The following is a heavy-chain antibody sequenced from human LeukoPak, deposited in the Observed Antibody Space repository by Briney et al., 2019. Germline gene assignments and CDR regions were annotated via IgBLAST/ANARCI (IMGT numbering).Heavy chain of an antibody. V-gene: IGHV3-30*02. CDR2: IRYDESKT. CDR3: ANSHLPNSYSGTYYCDY. CDR1: GFTFSSYG. J-gene: IGHJ4*02. Sequence: PGGSLRLSCAASGFTFSSYGMHWVRQAPAKGLEWVAFIRYDESKTFYGDSVKGRFTVSRDNSKNTLYLQMNSLRAEDTAVYYCANSHLPNSYSGTYYCDYWGQGTQVTVSS. D-gene: IGHD1-26*01.